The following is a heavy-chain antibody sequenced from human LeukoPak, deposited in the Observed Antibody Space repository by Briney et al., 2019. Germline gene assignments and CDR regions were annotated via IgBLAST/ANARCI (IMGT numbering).Heavy chain of an antibody. V-gene: IGHV3-30*04. CDR1: GFTFSSYA. Sequence: GGSLRLSCAASGFTFSSYAMHWVRQAPGKGLEWVAVISYDGSNKYYADSVKGRFTISRDNSKNTLYLQMNSLRAEDTAVYYCARDRYTFGVVIANYFDYRGQGTLVTVSS. CDR3: ARDRYTFGVVIANYFDY. CDR2: ISYDGSNK. D-gene: IGHD3-16*02. J-gene: IGHJ4*02.